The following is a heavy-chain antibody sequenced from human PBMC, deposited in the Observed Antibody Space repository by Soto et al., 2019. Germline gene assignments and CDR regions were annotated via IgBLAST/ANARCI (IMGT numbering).Heavy chain of an antibody. CDR1: GGSISTVDYW. V-gene: IGHV4-30-4*01. CDR2: IYDGGRT. D-gene: IGHD7-27*01. CDR3: ARGPSGDKVDS. Sequence: QVQLQESGPGLVKPSQTLSLTCTVSGGSISTVDYWWSWIRQSPDMGLEWIGHIYDGGRTYNNPSLESRVTISVDTSKSKLSLTLSSVSAADTAVYYCARGPSGDKVDSWGQGTLVTVSS. J-gene: IGHJ4*02.